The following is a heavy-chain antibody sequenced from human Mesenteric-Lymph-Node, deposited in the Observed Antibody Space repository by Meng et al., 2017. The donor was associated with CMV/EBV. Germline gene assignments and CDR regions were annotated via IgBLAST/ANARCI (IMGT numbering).Heavy chain of an antibody. J-gene: IGHJ4*02. CDR1: GYIFIGYY. CDR3: ARTLGGSY. V-gene: IGHV1-2*02. Sequence: ASVKVSCKASGYIFIGYYMYWVRQGPGQGLEWMGWIDPNSGGTNYAQKFQDRVTMTRDTSISTAYMEVRSLRSDDTAVYYCARTLGGSYWGQGTLVTVSS. CDR2: IDPNSGGT. D-gene: IGHD3-16*01.